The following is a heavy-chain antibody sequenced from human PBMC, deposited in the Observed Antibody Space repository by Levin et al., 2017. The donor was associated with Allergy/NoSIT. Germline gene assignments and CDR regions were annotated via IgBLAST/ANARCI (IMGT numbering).Heavy chain of an antibody. Sequence: GGSLRLSCAASGFTFSSYDMHWVRQATGKGLEWVSAIGTAGDTYYPGSVKGRFTISRENAKNSLYLQMNSLRAGDTAVYYCARGGGYGSGSYDAFDIWGQGTMVTVSS. D-gene: IGHD3-10*01. J-gene: IGHJ3*02. CDR3: ARGGGYGSGSYDAFDI. V-gene: IGHV3-13*04. CDR1: GFTFSSYD. CDR2: IGTAGDT.